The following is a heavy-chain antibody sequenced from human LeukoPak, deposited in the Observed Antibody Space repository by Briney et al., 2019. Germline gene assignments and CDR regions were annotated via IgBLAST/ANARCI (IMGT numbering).Heavy chain of an antibody. CDR2: ISGSGGST. CDR3: SREYFDWSRNYYYGMDV. J-gene: IGHJ6*02. Sequence: GGSLRLSCAASGFTFSSYAMSWVRQAPGKGLEWVSAISGSGGSTYYAGSVKGRFTIYRDNSKNTLYLQMNSLRAEDTAVYYCSREYFDWSRNYYYGMDVWGQGTTVTVSS. CDR1: GFTFSSYA. V-gene: IGHV3-23*01. D-gene: IGHD3-9*01.